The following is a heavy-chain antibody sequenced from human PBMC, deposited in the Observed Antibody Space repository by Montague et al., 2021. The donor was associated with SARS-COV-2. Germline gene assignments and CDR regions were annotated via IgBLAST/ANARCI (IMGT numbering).Heavy chain of an antibody. CDR3: ARKLGYGNDGYTDY. V-gene: IGHV3-30*04. CDR1: GFTFSNHA. J-gene: IGHJ4*02. D-gene: IGHD2-8*01. Sequence: SLRLSCAGSGFTFSNHAFHWVRQAPGKGLEWVAVVSFDSGNIFYADSVKGRFTISRDNSKNTVYLQMNSLRTEDTAVYFCARKLGYGNDGYTDYWGQGTLVTVSS. CDR2: VSFDSGNI.